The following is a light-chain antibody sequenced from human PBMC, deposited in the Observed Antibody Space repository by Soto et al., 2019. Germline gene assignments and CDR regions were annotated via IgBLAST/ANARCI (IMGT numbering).Light chain of an antibody. V-gene: IGKV1-33*01. Sequence: DIQMTQSPSSLSASVGDRVTITCRASQDISNYLNWYQQKPGKAPKLLIYDASNLETGVPSRFSGSGSGTDFTFTISSLQPEDFATYYCQQYESLPLTFGQGTRLEIK. J-gene: IGKJ5*01. CDR1: QDISNY. CDR3: QQYESLPLT. CDR2: DAS.